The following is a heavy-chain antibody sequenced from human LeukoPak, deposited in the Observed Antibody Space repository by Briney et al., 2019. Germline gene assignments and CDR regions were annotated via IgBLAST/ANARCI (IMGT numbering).Heavy chain of an antibody. V-gene: IGHV1-69*05. J-gene: IGHJ4*02. CDR2: LIPIFGTA. CDR1: GGTFSNYA. D-gene: IGHD1-20*01. Sequence: SVKVSCXASGGTFSNYAISWVRQVRGQGLEWMARLIPIFGTAKYAQKFQGRVTIATDESTSTAYMELSSLRSEDTAVYYCARDAGYNYGLPFDYWGQGTLVTVSS. CDR3: ARDAGYNYGLPFDY.